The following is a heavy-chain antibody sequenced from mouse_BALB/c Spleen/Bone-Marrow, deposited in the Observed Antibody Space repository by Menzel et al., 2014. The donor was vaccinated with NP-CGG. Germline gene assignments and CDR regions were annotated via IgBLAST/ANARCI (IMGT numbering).Heavy chain of an antibody. CDR1: GYTFTDYY. J-gene: IGHJ3*01. CDR3: ARREYGNGGFAY. V-gene: IGHV1-77*01. D-gene: IGHD2-10*02. CDR2: IYPGSGNT. Sequence: VKLVESGAELARPGASVKLSCKASGYTFTDYYINWVKQRTGQGLEWIGEIYPGSGNTYYNEKFKGKATLTADKSSSTAYMQLSSLTSEDSAVYFCARREYGNGGFAYWGQGTLVTASA.